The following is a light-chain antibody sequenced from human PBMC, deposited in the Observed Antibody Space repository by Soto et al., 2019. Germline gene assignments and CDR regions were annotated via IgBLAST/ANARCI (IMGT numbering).Light chain of an antibody. CDR2: KVS. V-gene: IGKV2-24*01. J-gene: IGKJ4*01. CDR1: QSLVHSDGGTY. Sequence: DVVMTQTSISSPVTLGQPASISCRSSQSLVHSDGGTYLSWLQQRPGQPPRLLIYKVSNRFPGVTDRFSGSGAATDFTLRISRVEAEDVGVYYCMQATQFPLTFGGGTKVEIK. CDR3: MQATQFPLT.